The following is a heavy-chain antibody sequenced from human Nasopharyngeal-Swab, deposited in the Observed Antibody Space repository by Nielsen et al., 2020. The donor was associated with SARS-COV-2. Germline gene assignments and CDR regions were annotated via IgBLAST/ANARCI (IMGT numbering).Heavy chain of an antibody. V-gene: IGHV1-69*10. CDR3: ASAVIFGDWNYSWYYYYMDV. CDR1: GGTFSSYA. CDR2: IIPILGTA. Sequence: SVKVSCKASGGTFSSYAISWVRQAPGQGLEWMGGIIPILGTANYAQKFQGRVTITADKSTSTAYMELSSPRSEDTAVYYCASAVIFGDWNYSWYYYYMDVWGKGTTVTVSS. J-gene: IGHJ6*03. D-gene: IGHD1-7*01.